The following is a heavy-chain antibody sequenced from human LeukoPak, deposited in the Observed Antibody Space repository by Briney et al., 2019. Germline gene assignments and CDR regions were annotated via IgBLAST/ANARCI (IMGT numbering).Heavy chain of an antibody. CDR3: ARGSRRFGELLSQDY. J-gene: IGHJ4*02. Sequence: SETLSLTCTVSGGSLSSYYWSWIRQPPGKGLEWIGYIYYSGSTNYNPSLKSRVTISVDTSKNQFSLKLSSVTAADTAVYYCARGSRRFGELLSQDYWGQGTLVTVSS. D-gene: IGHD3-10*01. V-gene: IGHV4-59*01. CDR2: IYYSGST. CDR1: GGSLSSYY.